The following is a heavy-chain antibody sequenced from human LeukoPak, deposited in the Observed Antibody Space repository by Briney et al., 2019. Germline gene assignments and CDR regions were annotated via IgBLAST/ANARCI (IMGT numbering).Heavy chain of an antibody. J-gene: IGHJ6*03. D-gene: IGHD5-18*01. CDR1: GFPLGDYA. V-gene: IGHV3-49*04. CDR3: SRETIQVWSRYYYYYMAV. Sequence: GGSLRPSCTTSGFPLGDYAMSWVRQAPGKGLEWVAFIRSKDFGGTTNYAASVKGRFTISRDDSKSIAYLQMNSLKTEDTAVYYCSRETIQVWSRYYYYYMAVWGEGTTVTVSS. CDR2: IRSKDFGGTT.